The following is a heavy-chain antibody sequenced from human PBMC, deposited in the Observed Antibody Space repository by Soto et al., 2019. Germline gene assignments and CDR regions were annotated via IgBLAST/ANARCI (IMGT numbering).Heavy chain of an antibody. CDR1: GDTFTSYY. Sequence: GASVKVSCKAPGDTFTSYYLNWVRQAPGQGLEWMGVINPHGGSTKYAQKLQGRITMTRDTSRSTVYMELSSLRSDDTAIYYCARSSGGNFGIIIEGSNWFDPWGQGTLVTVSS. CDR3: ARSSGGNFGIIIEGSNWFDP. J-gene: IGHJ5*02. D-gene: IGHD3-3*01. CDR2: INPHGGST. V-gene: IGHV1-46*01.